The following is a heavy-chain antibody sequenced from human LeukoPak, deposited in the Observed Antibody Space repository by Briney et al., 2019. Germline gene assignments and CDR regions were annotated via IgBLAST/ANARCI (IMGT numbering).Heavy chain of an antibody. J-gene: IGHJ6*02. Sequence: GGSLRLSCAASGFTFNDYAMYWVRQAPGKGLEWVTLISYDGYDKSYADSVRGRFTISRDNSRNTLYLQMDSLRSEDTAVYYCANAGRDSSSTISCGMDVWGQGTTVTVSS. D-gene: IGHD6-13*01. CDR3: ANAGRDSSSTISCGMDV. CDR1: GFTFNDYA. V-gene: IGHV3-30-3*01. CDR2: ISYDGYDK.